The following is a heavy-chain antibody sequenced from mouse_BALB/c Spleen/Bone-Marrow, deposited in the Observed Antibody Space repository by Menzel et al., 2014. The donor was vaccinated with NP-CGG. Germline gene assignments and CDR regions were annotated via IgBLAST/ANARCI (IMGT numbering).Heavy chain of an antibody. Sequence: VQLQQSGAALMKPGASVMISCKATGYTFSTYWIEWVKQRPGHGLEWIGEILPGSGRTNYNEKLKGKATFTADTSSNTVYLQLSSLTSDDSSVFYCARWYYGSSSFAYWGQGTLVTVSA. CDR2: ILPGSGRT. J-gene: IGHJ3*01. D-gene: IGHD1-1*01. V-gene: IGHV1-9*01. CDR3: ARWYYGSSSFAY. CDR1: GYTFSTYW.